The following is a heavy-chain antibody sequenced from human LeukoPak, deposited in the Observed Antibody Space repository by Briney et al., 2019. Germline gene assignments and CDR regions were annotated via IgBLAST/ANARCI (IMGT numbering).Heavy chain of an antibody. CDR2: IYPGDSDT. Sequence: GESLKISCKISGYKLTNNWIGWVRQVPGKGLEWMGIIYPGDSDTRYSPSFQGQVTISADKSISTAYLQWSSLKASDTAMYYCARRVGGFGVSHFDYWGQGTLVTVSS. J-gene: IGHJ4*02. CDR1: GYKLTNNW. V-gene: IGHV5-51*01. CDR3: ARRVGGFGVSHFDY. D-gene: IGHD3-10*01.